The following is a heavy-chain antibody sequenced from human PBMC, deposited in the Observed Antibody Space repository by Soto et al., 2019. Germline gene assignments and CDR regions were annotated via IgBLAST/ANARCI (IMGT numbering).Heavy chain of an antibody. CDR1: GFTFSSYA. J-gene: IGHJ6*02. Sequence: GGSLRLSCASSGFTFSSYAMGWVRQAPGKGLEWVSAISAGGYSTYYADSVTGRFTISRDNSKNTLSLQINSLRAEDTAVYYCAKGNGHCTNGVCYREYYYYDMDVWGQGTTVTVSS. V-gene: IGHV3-23*01. D-gene: IGHD2-8*01. CDR2: ISAGGYST. CDR3: AKGNGHCTNGVCYREYYYYDMDV.